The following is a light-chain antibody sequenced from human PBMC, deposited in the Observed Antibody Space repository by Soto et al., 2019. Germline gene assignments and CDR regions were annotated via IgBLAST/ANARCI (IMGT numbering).Light chain of an antibody. J-gene: IGLJ3*02. CDR1: SGSIASNY. CDR2: EDN. V-gene: IGLV6-57*01. CDR3: QSYDSSNSWV. Sequence: NFMLTQPHSVSESPGKTVTISCTRSSGSIASNYVQWYQQRPGSSPTTVIYEDNQRPSGVPDRFSGSIDSSSNSASLTMSGLKTEDEADYYCQSYDSSNSWVFGGGTKLTVL.